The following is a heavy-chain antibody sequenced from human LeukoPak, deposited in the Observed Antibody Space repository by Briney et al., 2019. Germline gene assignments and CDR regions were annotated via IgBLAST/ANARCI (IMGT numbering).Heavy chain of an antibody. CDR3: AVNLTKHTFDI. CDR2: IYYSGST. D-gene: IGHD1-1*01. V-gene: IGHV4-59*08. CDR1: GGSISTYY. J-gene: IGHJ3*02. Sequence: SETLSLTCIVSGGSISTYYWSWIRQSPGKGVEWIGSIYYSGSTNYNPSLKSRVTISVDTSKNQFSLELSSVTAADTAVYYCAVNLTKHTFDIWGQGTMVTVSS.